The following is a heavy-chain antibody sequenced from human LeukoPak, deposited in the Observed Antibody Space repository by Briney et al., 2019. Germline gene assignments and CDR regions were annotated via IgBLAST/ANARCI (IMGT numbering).Heavy chain of an antibody. V-gene: IGHV3-30-3*01. Sequence: GGSLRLSCAASGFTFSSYAMHWVRQAPGKGLEWVAVISYDGSNKYYADSVKGRFTISRDNSKNTLYLQMNSLRAEDTAVYYCAKVPAWLLLRKAFDIWGQGTMVTVSS. CDR2: ISYDGSNK. J-gene: IGHJ3*02. CDR1: GFTFSSYA. D-gene: IGHD3-22*01. CDR3: AKVPAWLLLRKAFDI.